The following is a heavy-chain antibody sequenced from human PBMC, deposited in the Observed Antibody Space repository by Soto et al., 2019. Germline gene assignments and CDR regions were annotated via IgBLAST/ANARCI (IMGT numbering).Heavy chain of an antibody. CDR1: GFTCINYG. D-gene: IGHD3-22*01. CDR3: ARKFRTFYDT. J-gene: IGHJ4*02. Sequence: GGPLRLSCAASGFTCINYGMHWVRQYTGKGLEWVSAIGPVGDTYYPGSVKGRFTISRENAKNSLYLQMNSLRAEDTAVYYCARKFRTFYDTWGQGTLVTVSS. V-gene: IGHV3-13*01. CDR2: IGPVGDT.